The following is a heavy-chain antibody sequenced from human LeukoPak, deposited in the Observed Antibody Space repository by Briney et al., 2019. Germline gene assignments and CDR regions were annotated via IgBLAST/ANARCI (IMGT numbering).Heavy chain of an antibody. J-gene: IGHJ5*02. CDR1: GYTFTSYD. D-gene: IGHD5-24*01. CDR2: INPNSGGT. Sequence: ASVKVSCKASGYTFTSYDIDWVRQATGQGLEWMGWINPNSGGTNYAQKFQGRVTMTRDTSISTAYMELSRLRSDDTAVYYCARDYREGASWGQGTLVTVSS. V-gene: IGHV1-2*02. CDR3: ARDYREGAS.